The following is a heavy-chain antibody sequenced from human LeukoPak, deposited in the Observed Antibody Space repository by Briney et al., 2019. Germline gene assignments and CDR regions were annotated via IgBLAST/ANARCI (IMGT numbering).Heavy chain of an antibody. CDR2: IHYTGST. CDR1: GGSISSGGYY. Sequence: PSQTLSLTCTVSGGSISSGGYYWSWIRQPPGKGPEWIGYIHYTGSTYYNPSLESRVTMSVYRSENQFSLNLSAVSAADTAVYYCAKDLCSSTSCYFDYWGQGTLVTVSS. D-gene: IGHD2-2*01. J-gene: IGHJ4*02. V-gene: IGHV4-31*03. CDR3: AKDLCSSTSCYFDY.